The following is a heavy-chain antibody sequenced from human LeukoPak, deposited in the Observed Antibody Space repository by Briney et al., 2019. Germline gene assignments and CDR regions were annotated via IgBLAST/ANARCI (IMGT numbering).Heavy chain of an antibody. Sequence: SETMSLTCTVSGGSINNYYWTWIRQAPGKGLEWIGYILDVVRPDYYPSLKSRVTISVDTSKNQFSLKLTSVTAADTAVYYCARADILTGHGAFDIWGQGTMDTLPS. CDR2: ILDVVRP. D-gene: IGHD3-9*01. V-gene: IGHV4-59*01. CDR3: ARADILTGHGAFDI. J-gene: IGHJ3*02. CDR1: GGSINNYY.